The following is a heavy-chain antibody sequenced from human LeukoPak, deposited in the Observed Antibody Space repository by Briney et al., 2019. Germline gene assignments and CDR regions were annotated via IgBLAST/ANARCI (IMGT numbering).Heavy chain of an antibody. D-gene: IGHD3-16*01. CDR2: ISNSGSA. Sequence: KSSETLSLTCTVSGGSITAYYWNWIRQPPGMGLEWIGHISNSGSANYNPSLKSRVTISVDRSKNQFSLRLNSMTAADTAFYYCATAPNPDYFDYWGQGTLATVSS. J-gene: IGHJ4*02. V-gene: IGHV4-59*01. CDR1: GGSITAYY. CDR3: ATAPNPDYFDY.